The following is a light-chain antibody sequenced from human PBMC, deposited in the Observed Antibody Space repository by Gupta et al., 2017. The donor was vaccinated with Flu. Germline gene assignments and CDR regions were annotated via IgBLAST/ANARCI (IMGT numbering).Light chain of an antibody. V-gene: IGLV2-14*01. CDR2: DVN. CDR1: SRDVGAYNY. CDR3: TSYTSSSVLPYV. Sequence: QSALTQPASVSGSPGQSITIPCTGTSRDVGAYNYVSWYQQHPGKPPKLMIYDVNNRPSGVSDRFSGSKSGNTASLTISGLRADDEADYYCTSYTSSSVLPYVFGTGTEVTVL. J-gene: IGLJ1*01.